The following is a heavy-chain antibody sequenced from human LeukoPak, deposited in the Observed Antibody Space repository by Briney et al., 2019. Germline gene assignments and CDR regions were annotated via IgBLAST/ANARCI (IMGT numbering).Heavy chain of an antibody. V-gene: IGHV4-34*01. D-gene: IGHD3-22*01. CDR2: INHSGST. Sequence: PSETLSLTCAVYGGSFSGYYWSWIRQPPGKGLEWIGEINHSGSTNYNPSLKSRVTISVDTSTNQFSLKLSSVTAADTAVYYCARAWYYYDSSGYYPFDYWGQGTLVTVSS. CDR1: GGSFSGYY. CDR3: ARAWYYYDSSGYYPFDY. J-gene: IGHJ4*02.